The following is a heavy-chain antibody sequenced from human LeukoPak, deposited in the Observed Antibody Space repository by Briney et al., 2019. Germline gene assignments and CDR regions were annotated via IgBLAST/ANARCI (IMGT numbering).Heavy chain of an antibody. CDR1: GGSFSGYY. Sequence: SETLSLTCAVYGGSFSGYYWNWIRQPPGKGLEWIGEINHSGSTNYNPSLKSRVTVSADTSKNQFSLRLSSVTAADTAVYYCARVNRDGYRFYYYYYMDVWGKGTTVTVSS. J-gene: IGHJ6*03. D-gene: IGHD5-24*01. CDR2: INHSGST. CDR3: ARVNRDGYRFYYYYYMDV. V-gene: IGHV4-34*01.